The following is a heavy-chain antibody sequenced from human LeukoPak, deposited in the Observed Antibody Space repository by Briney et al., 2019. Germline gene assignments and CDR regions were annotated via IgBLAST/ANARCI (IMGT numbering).Heavy chain of an antibody. J-gene: IGHJ4*02. D-gene: IGHD3-10*01. V-gene: IGHV3-30*04. CDR2: ISYDGSNK. Sequence: GGSLRLSCAASGFTFSSYAMHWVRQAPGKGLEWVAVISYDGSNKYYADSVKGRFTISRDNSKNTLYLQMNSLRAEDTAVYYCAKGEYGSGSYYMYWGQGTLVTVSS. CDR1: GFTFSSYA. CDR3: AKGEYGSGSYYMY.